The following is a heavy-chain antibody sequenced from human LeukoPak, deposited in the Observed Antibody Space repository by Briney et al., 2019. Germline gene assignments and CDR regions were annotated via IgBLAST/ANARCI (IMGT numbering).Heavy chain of an antibody. D-gene: IGHD4-23*01. CDR1: GGSISSSSYY. CDR3: ARVGGNSVGAFDI. Sequence: SETLSLTCTVSGGSISSSSYYWGWIRQPPGKGLEWIGSIYYSGSTYYNPSLKSRVTISVDTSKNQFSLKLSSVTAADTAVYYCARVGGNSVGAFDIWGQGTMVTVSS. J-gene: IGHJ3*02. CDR2: IYYSGST. V-gene: IGHV4-39*07.